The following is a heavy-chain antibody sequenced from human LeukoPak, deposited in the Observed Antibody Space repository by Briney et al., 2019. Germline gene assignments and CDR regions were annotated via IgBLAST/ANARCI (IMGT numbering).Heavy chain of an antibody. Sequence: SGTLSLTCAVSGGSISSSNWWSWVRQPPGKGLEWIGEIYHSGSTNYNPSLKSRVTISVDKSKNQFSLKLSSVTAADTAVYYCTKKKGSRGGFDYWGQGTLFTVSS. D-gene: IGHD6-13*01. CDR2: IYHSGST. CDR3: TKKKGSRGGFDY. CDR1: GGSISSSNW. J-gene: IGHJ4*02. V-gene: IGHV4-4*02.